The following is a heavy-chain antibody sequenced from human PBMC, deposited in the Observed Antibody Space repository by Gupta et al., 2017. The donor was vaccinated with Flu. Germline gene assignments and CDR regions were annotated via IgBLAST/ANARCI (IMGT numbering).Heavy chain of an antibody. CDR1: GFTFSSYG. D-gene: IGHD6-19*01. CDR3: ANGVAVAGVDY. J-gene: IGHJ4*02. CDR2: KSYDGSNK. V-gene: IGHV3-30*18. Sequence: QVQLVESGVGVVQPGRSVRLSCSASGFTFSSYGMHWVRQAPGKGLEWVAVKSYDGSNKYYADSVKGRFTISRDNSKNTLYLQMNSLRAEDTAVYYCANGVAVAGVDYWGQGTLVTVSS.